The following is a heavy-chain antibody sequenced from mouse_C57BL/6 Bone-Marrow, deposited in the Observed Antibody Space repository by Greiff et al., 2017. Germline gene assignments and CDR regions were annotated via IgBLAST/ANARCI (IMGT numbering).Heavy chain of an antibody. Sequence: VKLQESGPGLVQPSQSLSITCTVSGFSLTSYGVHWVRQSPGKGLEWLGVIWRGGSTDYNAAFMSRLSITKDNSKSQVFFKMNSLQADDTAIYYCASLTVVAGNWYFDVWGTGTTVTVSS. J-gene: IGHJ1*03. CDR1: GFSLTSYG. CDR2: IWRGGST. D-gene: IGHD1-1*01. V-gene: IGHV2-5*01. CDR3: ASLTVVAGNWYFDV.